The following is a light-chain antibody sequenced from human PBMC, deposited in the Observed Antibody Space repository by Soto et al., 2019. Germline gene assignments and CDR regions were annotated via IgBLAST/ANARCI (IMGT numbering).Light chain of an antibody. Sequence: DIQMTQSPSSLSASVGDRVTITCRASQSISSYLNWYQQKPGKAPKLLIYAASSLQSGVPSRFSGSGSGTDFTLTISSLQPEDFATYYCQQYKSYSPRTFGQGTKVEIK. CDR1: QSISSY. CDR2: AAS. CDR3: QQYKSYSPRT. V-gene: IGKV1-39*01. J-gene: IGKJ1*01.